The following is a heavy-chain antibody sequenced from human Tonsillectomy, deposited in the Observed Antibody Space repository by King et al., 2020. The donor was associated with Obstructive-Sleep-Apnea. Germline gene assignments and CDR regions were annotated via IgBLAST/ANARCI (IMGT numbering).Heavy chain of an antibody. Sequence: QLVESGPEVKKPGTSVKVSCKASGFTFTSSAMQWVRQARGQRLEWKGWIVVGSGNTNYAQKFQERVTITRDMSTSTAYMELSSLRSEDTAVYYCAAPYCGGDCSGAFDIWGQGTMVTVSS. CDR3: AAPYCGGDCSGAFDI. CDR2: IVVGSGNT. D-gene: IGHD2-21*02. V-gene: IGHV1-58*02. J-gene: IGHJ3*02. CDR1: GFTFTSSA.